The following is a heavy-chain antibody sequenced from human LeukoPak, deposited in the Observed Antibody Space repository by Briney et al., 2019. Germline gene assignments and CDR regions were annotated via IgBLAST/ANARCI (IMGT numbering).Heavy chain of an antibody. D-gene: IGHD5-12*01. CDR2: NSSNGGST. CDR3: VMTISGYDPQRFDY. J-gene: IGHJ4*02. CDR1: GFTLSSYA. V-gene: IGHV3-64D*09. Sequence: TGGSLRLSCSASGFTLSSYAMHWVRQAPGKGLKYVSANSSNGGSTFYADSVRGRFTISRDNSKNTLYLQMSGLRPEDTAVYYCVMTISGYDPQRFDYWGQGTLVTVSS.